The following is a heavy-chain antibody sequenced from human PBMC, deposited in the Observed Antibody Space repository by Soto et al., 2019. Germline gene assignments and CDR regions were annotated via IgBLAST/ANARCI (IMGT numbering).Heavy chain of an antibody. CDR1: GGSISSYY. J-gene: IGHJ4*02. Sequence: PSETLSLTCTVSGGSISSYYWSWIRQPPGKGLEWIGYIYYSGSTNYNPSLKSRVTISVDTSKNQFSLKLSSVTAADTAVYYCARHPLRSDWLLYYFDYWGQGTLVTVSS. V-gene: IGHV4-59*08. CDR3: ARHPLRSDWLLYYFDY. D-gene: IGHD3-9*01. CDR2: IYYSGST.